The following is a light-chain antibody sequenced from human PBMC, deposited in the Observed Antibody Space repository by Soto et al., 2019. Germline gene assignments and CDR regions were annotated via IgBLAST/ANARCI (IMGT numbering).Light chain of an antibody. J-gene: IGLJ1*01. Sequence: QSALTQPASVSGSPGQSITISCTGTSSDVGGYNYVSWYQQHPGKAPKLMIYEVSNRPSGVSNRFSGSKSGNTASLTISGLQAEDEADYYCSSYKSSSLVVFGIGTKVTVL. V-gene: IGLV2-14*01. CDR2: EVS. CDR3: SSYKSSSLVV. CDR1: SSDVGGYNY.